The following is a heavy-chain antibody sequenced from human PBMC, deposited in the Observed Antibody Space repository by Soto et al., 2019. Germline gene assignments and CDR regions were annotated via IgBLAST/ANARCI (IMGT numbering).Heavy chain of an antibody. J-gene: IGHJ4*02. CDR3: ASSIGKAPWDFDY. D-gene: IGHD2-21*01. CDR1: GGTFSSYT. V-gene: IGHV1-69*02. CDR2: IIPILGIA. Sequence: SVKVSCKASGGTFSSYTISWVRQAPGQGLEWMGRIIPILGIANYAQKFQGRVTITADKSTSTAYMELSSLRSEDTAVYYCASSIGKAPWDFDYWGQGTLVTVSS.